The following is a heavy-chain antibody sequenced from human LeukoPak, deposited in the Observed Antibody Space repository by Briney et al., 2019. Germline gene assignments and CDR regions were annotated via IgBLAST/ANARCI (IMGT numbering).Heavy chain of an antibody. CDR2: IFPIFGTA. CDR1: GGTLSSHA. D-gene: IGHD6-13*01. V-gene: IGHV1-69*06. CDR3: ARSTGSSQGEYYFDY. Sequence: GASVKVSCKASGGTLSSHAISWVRQAPGQGLEWMGGIFPIFGTANYAQKSQGRVTITADKSTSTAYMELSSLRSEDTAVYYCARSTGSSQGEYYFDYWGQGTLVTVSS. J-gene: IGHJ4*02.